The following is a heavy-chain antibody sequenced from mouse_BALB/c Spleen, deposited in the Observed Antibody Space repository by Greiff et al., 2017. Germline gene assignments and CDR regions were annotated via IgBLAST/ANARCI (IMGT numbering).Heavy chain of an antibody. D-gene: IGHD1-1*01. CDR2: IWAGGST. CDR3: ARDEYYGSSYYAMDY. J-gene: IGHJ4*01. V-gene: IGHV2-9*02. Sequence: VQLQQSGPGLVAPSQSLSITCTVSGFSLTSYGVHWVRQPPGKGLEWLGVIWAGGSTNYNSALMSRLSISKDNSKSQVFLKMNSLQTDDTAMYYCARDEYYGSSYYAMDYWGQGTSVTVSS. CDR1: GFSLTSYG.